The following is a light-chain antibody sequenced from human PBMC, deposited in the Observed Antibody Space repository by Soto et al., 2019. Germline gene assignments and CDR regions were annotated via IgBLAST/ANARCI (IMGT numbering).Light chain of an antibody. CDR2: EVN. CDR1: SSDVGSYDR. Sequence: QSALTQPASVSGSPGQSIAISCTGTSSDVGSYDRVSWYQQYPGKAPTLIIYEVNKRPSGVSNRFSGSKSGNMASLTISGLQAEDEADYYCCSSVGSPNWVFGGGTKLTVL. J-gene: IGLJ3*02. CDR3: CSSVGSPNWV. V-gene: IGLV2-23*02.